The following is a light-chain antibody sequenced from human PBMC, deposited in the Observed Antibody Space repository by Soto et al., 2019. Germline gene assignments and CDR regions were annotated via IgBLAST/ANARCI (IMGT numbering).Light chain of an antibody. V-gene: IGLV2-14*01. J-gene: IGLJ2*01. CDR1: SSDVGGYNY. CDR2: EVT. CDR3: SSYTTFRTPHVA. Sequence: QSVLTQPASVSGSLGQSITISCTGTSSDVGGYNYVSWYQQHPGQAPKLFIHEVTNRPSGISDRFSGSKSANTASLTISGLRAEDEAHYYCSSYTTFRTPHVAFGGGTNVT.